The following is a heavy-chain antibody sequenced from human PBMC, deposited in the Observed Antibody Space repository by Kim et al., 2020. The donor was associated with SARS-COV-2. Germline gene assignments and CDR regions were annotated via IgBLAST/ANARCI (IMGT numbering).Heavy chain of an antibody. CDR1: GYTFNSYA. D-gene: IGHD2-15*01. CDR2: INDGSGKT. J-gene: IGHJ6*02. V-gene: IGHV1-3*01. Sequence: ASVKVSCKASGYTFNSYAMHWVRQAPGQRLEWMGGINDGSGKTKYSQKFQGRVAITRDTSARTAYMELSSLRSEDTAVYYCASSGEYYYYGMDVWGQGTTVTVYS. CDR3: ASSGEYYYYGMDV.